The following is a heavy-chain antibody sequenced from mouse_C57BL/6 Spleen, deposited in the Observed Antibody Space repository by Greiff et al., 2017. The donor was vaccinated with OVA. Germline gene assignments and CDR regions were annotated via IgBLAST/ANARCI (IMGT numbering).Heavy chain of an antibody. D-gene: IGHD2-3*01. CDR2: IHPDSGST. Sequence: QVQLQQPGAELVKPGASVKLSCKASGYTFTSYWMHWVKQRPGQGLEWIGMIHPDSGSTNYNEKFKSKATLTVDKSSSTAYMQLSSLTSEDSAVYYCARAGGYFGDDDWGQGTTLTVSS. CDR3: ARAGGYFGDDD. V-gene: IGHV1-64*01. J-gene: IGHJ2*01. CDR1: GYTFTSYW.